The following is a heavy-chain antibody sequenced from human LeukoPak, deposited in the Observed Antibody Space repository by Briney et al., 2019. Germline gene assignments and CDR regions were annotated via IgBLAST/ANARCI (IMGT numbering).Heavy chain of an antibody. CDR2: MNPNSGNT. J-gene: IGHJ6*03. Sequence: ASVKVSCKASGYTFTGYYMHWVRQAPGQGLEGMGWMNPNSGNTGYAQKFQGRVTMTRNTSISTAYMELSSLRSEDTAVYYCARGRGCSSTSCYPTAYYYYYMDVWGKGTTVTISS. CDR3: ARGRGCSSTSCYPTAYYYYYMDV. D-gene: IGHD2-2*01. V-gene: IGHV1-8*02. CDR1: GYTFTGYY.